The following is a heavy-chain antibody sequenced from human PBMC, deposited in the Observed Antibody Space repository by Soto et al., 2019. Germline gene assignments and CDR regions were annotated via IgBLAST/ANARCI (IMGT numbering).Heavy chain of an antibody. Sequence: GGSLRLSCGASGFTFSSYGMHWVRQAPGKGLEWVAVISYDGSNKYYADSVKGRFTISRDNSKNTLYLQMNSLRAEDTAVYYCAKDYLPTGPYYYYYGMDVWGQGTTVTVSS. CDR1: GFTFSSYG. V-gene: IGHV3-30*18. CDR2: ISYDGSNK. J-gene: IGHJ6*02. CDR3: AKDYLPTGPYYYYYGMDV.